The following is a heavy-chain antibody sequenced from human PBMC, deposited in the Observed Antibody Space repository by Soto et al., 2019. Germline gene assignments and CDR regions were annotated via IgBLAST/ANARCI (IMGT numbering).Heavy chain of an antibody. CDR3: ARGRWLQSAYFDY. V-gene: IGHV1-3*01. D-gene: IGHD5-12*01. J-gene: IGHJ4*02. CDR1: GYTFTSYG. Sequence: ASVKVSCKASGYTFTSYGIDWVRQVHGRGLEWMGWIKPGNGNTKYSQQFQGRVIIDRDTSASTAYIELSSLRPEDTAVYYCARGRWLQSAYFDYRCQGTLVTVSS. CDR2: IKPGNGNT.